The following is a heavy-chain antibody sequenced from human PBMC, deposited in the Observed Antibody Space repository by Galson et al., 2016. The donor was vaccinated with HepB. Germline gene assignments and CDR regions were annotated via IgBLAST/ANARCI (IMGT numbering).Heavy chain of an antibody. V-gene: IGHV3-48*02. J-gene: IGHJ4*01. Sequence: SLRLSCAASAFSFSSYSMNWVRQAPGKGLEWISYISSTRTITYYADSVKGRFTISRDNAKNSLYLQMDSLRDDDTAVYYCVRKSPFGPLDYWGHGTLVSVSS. CDR3: VRKSPFGPLDY. CDR2: ISSTRTIT. CDR1: AFSFSSYS. D-gene: IGHD2/OR15-2a*01.